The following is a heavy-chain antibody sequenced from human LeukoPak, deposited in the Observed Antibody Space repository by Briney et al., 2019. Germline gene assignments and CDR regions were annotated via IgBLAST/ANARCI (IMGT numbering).Heavy chain of an antibody. Sequence: SETLSLTCTVSGDSISSRSYFWGWIRQPPGKGLEWIGSMFFGGSTHYNPSLKSRVTISVDTSKNQLSLKLSSVTAADTAVYYCARLEILWWSIDYWGQGTLVTVSS. CDR3: ARLEILWWSIDY. J-gene: IGHJ4*02. V-gene: IGHV4-39*01. CDR1: GDSISSRSYF. CDR2: MFFGGST. D-gene: IGHD2-21*01.